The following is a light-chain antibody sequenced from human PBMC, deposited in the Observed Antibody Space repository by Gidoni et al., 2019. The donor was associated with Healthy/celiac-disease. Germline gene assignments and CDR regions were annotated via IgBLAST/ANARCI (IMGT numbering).Light chain of an antibody. V-gene: IGLV2-14*01. Sequence: QSALTQPASVSGPPGQSITISCTGTSSDVGGYNYVSWYQQHPGKAPKLMIYEVSNRPSGVSNRFSGSKSGNTASLTISGLQAEDEADYYCSSYTSSSTRDFGTGTKVTVL. CDR1: SSDVGGYNY. CDR3: SSYTSSSTRD. J-gene: IGLJ1*01. CDR2: EVS.